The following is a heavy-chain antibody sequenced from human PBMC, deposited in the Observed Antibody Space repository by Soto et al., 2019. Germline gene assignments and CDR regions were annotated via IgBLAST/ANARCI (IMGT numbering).Heavy chain of an antibody. Sequence: GGSLRLSCAASGFTFSSYGMHWVRQAPGKGLEWVAVISYDGRNKYYADAVKGRSTISRDNSKNTLYLQMSSLRAEDTAVYYCVKDGSSGWPYFYDMDVWGQGTTVTV. CDR1: GFTFSSYG. D-gene: IGHD6-19*01. CDR2: ISYDGRNK. CDR3: VKDGSSGWPYFYDMDV. V-gene: IGHV3-30*18. J-gene: IGHJ6*02.